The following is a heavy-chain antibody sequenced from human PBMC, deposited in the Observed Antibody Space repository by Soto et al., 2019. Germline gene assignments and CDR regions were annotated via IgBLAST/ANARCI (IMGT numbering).Heavy chain of an antibody. CDR1: GGSISSYY. V-gene: IGHV4-59*08. Sequence: TSETLSLTCTVSGGSISSYYWSWIRQPPGKGLEWIGYIYYSGSTNYNPSLKSRVTISVDTSKNQFSLKLSSVTAADTAVYYCAGRYGHGFDYWGQGTLVTVSS. CDR3: AGRYGHGFDY. CDR2: IYYSGST. J-gene: IGHJ4*02. D-gene: IGHD4-17*01.